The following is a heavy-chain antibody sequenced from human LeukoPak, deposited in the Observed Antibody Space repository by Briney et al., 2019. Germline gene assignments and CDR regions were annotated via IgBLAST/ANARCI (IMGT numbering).Heavy chain of an antibody. V-gene: IGHV3-66*02. CDR3: ARINYYGSGSYYGSDY. CDR2: IISGTT. CDR1: GFTFSNYV. J-gene: IGHJ4*02. Sequence: GGSLRLSCEASGFTFSNYVMSWVRQGPGKGLEWVSSIISGTTYHADSLKGRFTISRDNSKNTLYLQMGSLRAEDMAVYYCARINYYGSGSYYGSDYWGQGTLVTVSS. D-gene: IGHD3-10*01.